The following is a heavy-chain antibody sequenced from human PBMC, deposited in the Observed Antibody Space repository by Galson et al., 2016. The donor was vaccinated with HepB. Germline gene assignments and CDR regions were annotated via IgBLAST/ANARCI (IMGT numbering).Heavy chain of an antibody. Sequence: SETLSLTCTVSDGSIRKTNWWSWVRQPPGKGLEWIAEIYHSGSTNYNPSLTSRATISVDKSNSQFSLKLSSVTAADTAVYYCARGRDYGGNSGWLDPWGQGIVVTVAS. CDR2: IYHSGST. CDR1: DGSIRKTNW. V-gene: IGHV4-4*02. J-gene: IGHJ5*02. CDR3: ARGRDYGGNSGWLDP. D-gene: IGHD4-23*01.